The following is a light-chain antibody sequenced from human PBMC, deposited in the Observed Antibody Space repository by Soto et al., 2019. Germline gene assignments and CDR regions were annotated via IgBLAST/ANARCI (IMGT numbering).Light chain of an antibody. CDR1: QSVSSY. J-gene: IGKJ1*01. CDR2: DAS. V-gene: IGKV3-11*01. Sequence: EIVLTQSPATLSLSPGERATLSCSASQSVSSYLAWYQQKPGQAPRLLIYDASNRATGIPARFSGSGSGTDFTLTISSLEPEDFAVYYCKQRSNWPPTWTFGQGTKVEI. CDR3: KQRSNWPPTWT.